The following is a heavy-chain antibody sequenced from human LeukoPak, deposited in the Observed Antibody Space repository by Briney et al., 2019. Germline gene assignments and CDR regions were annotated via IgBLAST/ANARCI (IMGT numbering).Heavy chain of an antibody. CDR1: GFTFSSYP. Sequence: GGSLRLSCAASGFTFSSYPMDWVRQAPGKGLEYVSAITGDGGSTYYANSVKGRFTVSRDNSKNTLYLQMGSLRAEDVGVYYCARAIGCSGGRCYSVYFDYWGQGTLVTVSS. CDR2: ITGDGGST. CDR3: ARAIGCSGGRCYSVYFDY. D-gene: IGHD2-15*01. J-gene: IGHJ4*02. V-gene: IGHV3-64*01.